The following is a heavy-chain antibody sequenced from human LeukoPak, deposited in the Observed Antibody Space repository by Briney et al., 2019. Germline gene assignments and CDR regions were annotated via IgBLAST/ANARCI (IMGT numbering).Heavy chain of an antibody. CDR2: ISGSGGST. Sequence: GGSLRLSCAASGFTFSSYAMSWVRQAPGKGLEWVSAISGSGGSTYYADSVKGRFTISRDNSKNTLYVQMNSLRAEDTAVYYCAKSSVWFGEEEGHYGMDVWGQGTTVTVSS. V-gene: IGHV3-23*01. D-gene: IGHD3-10*01. CDR1: GFTFSSYA. J-gene: IGHJ6*02. CDR3: AKSSVWFGEEEGHYGMDV.